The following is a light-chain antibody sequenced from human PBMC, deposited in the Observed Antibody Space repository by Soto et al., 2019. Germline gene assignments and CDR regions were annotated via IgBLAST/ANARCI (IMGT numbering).Light chain of an antibody. CDR1: SSNIGNNT. CDR3: ATWDDSLNGRM. V-gene: IGLV1-44*01. CDR2: LNN. J-gene: IGLJ3*02. Sequence: QSVLTQPPSASGTPGQRVTISCSGSSSNIGNNTVNWYQQLPGMAPKLLMYLNNQRPSGVPDRFSGSKSGTSASLAISGLQSEDEADYYCATWDDSLNGRMFGGGTKVTVL.